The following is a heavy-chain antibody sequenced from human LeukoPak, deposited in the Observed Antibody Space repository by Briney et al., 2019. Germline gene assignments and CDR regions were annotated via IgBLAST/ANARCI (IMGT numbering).Heavy chain of an antibody. J-gene: IGHJ4*02. D-gene: IGHD6-19*01. Sequence: PGGSLRLSCAASGFTFINAWMAWVRQAPGKGLEWVSAISGSGGSTYYADSVKGRFTISRDNSKNTLYLQMNSLRAEDTAVYYCAKAFVAGSDSWGQGTLVTVSS. CDR3: AKAFVAGSDS. V-gene: IGHV3-23*01. CDR1: GFTFINAW. CDR2: ISGSGGST.